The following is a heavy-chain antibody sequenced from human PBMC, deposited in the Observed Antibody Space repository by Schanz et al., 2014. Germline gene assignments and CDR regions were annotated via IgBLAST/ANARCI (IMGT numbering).Heavy chain of an antibody. D-gene: IGHD1-1*01. CDR1: GFTFSSYS. CDR2: ISSSSSYI. CDR3: ARGTDWNLHY. Sequence: EGQLAESGGGLVQPGGSLRLSCAVSGFTFSSYSMNWVRQAPGKGLEWVSSISSSSSYIYYADSVKGRFTISRDNAKNSLYLQMNSLRAGDTAVYYCARGTDWNLHYWGQGALVTVSS. J-gene: IGHJ4*02. V-gene: IGHV3-21*01.